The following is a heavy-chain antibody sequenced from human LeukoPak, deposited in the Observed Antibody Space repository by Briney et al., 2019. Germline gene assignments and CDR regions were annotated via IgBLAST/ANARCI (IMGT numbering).Heavy chain of an antibody. CDR2: ISVIDDST. CDR3: AKVASGSYYNWPFDY. CDR1: EFTFSSFG. D-gene: IGHD1-26*01. V-gene: IGHV3-23*01. Sequence: GGSLRLSCAASEFTFSSFGMSWVRQAPGKGLEWVSAISVIDDSTYYADSVKGRFTISRDNSKNTLYLQMNSLRAEDTAVYYCAKVASGSYYNWPFDYWGQGTLVTVSS. J-gene: IGHJ4*02.